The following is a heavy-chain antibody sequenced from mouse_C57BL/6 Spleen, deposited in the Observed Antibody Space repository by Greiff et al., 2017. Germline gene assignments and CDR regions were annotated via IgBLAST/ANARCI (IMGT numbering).Heavy chain of an antibody. V-gene: IGHV1-15*01. CDR3: TRGDLLRYPGY. CDR1: GYTFTDYE. CDR2: IDPETGGT. J-gene: IGHJ2*01. D-gene: IGHD1-1*01. Sequence: QVQLQQSGAELVRPGASVTLSCKASGYTFTDYEMHWVKQTPVHGLEWIGAIDPETGGTAYNQKFKGKAILTADKSSSTAYMELRSLTSEDSAVYYCTRGDLLRYPGYWGQGTTRTVSS.